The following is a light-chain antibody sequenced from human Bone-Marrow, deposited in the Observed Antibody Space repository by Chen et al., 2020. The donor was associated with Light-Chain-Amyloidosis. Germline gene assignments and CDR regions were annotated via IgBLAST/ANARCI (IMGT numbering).Light chain of an antibody. CDR2: GAS. CDR1: QSVGSN. Sequence: VMTQSPATLSVSPGERVPLSCRASQSVGSNLAWYQQRPGQAPRLLIYGASTRATGIPARFSGGGSGTEFTLTISSLQSEDFAVYYCQQYDYWPPLTFGAGTKVEMK. V-gene: IGKV3-15*01. J-gene: IGKJ4*01. CDR3: QQYDYWPPLT.